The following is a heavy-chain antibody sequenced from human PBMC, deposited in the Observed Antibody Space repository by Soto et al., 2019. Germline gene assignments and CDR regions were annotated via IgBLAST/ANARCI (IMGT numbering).Heavy chain of an antibody. V-gene: IGHV4-34*01. CDR3: ARGSLRYFDWLSSPPFDY. CDR2: INHSGST. CDR1: GGSFSGYY. Sequence: SETLSLTCAVYGGSFSGYYWSWIRQPPGKGLEWIGEINHSGSTNYNPSLKSRVTISVDTSKNQFSLKLSSVTAADTAVYYCARGSLRYFDWLSSPPFDYWGQGTLVTVSS. D-gene: IGHD3-9*01. J-gene: IGHJ4*02.